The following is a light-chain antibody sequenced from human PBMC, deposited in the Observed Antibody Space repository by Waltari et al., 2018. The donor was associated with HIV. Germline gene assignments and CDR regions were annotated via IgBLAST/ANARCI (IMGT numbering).Light chain of an antibody. Sequence: ERVMTQSPATLSVSPGERATLSCRASQSVSGNLAWYQQKPGQAPRLLIYGASTRASGIPARFSGSGSGTEFTLTISSLQSEDFAVYYCQQYNNWPPKGLTFGGGTKVEIK. CDR2: GAS. V-gene: IGKV3-15*01. J-gene: IGKJ4*01. CDR1: QSVSGN. CDR3: QQYNNWPPKGLT.